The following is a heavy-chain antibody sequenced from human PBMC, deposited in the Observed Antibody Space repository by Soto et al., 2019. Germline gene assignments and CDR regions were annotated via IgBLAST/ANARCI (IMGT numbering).Heavy chain of an antibody. J-gene: IGHJ4*02. Sequence: PSETLSLTCTVSGGSISSGGYFWSWIRQPPGKGLEWIGNIFYSGTTYYNPSLKSRVTISVDTSKNQFSLKLTSVTAADTAVYFCARGVPYWGQGTLVTVSS. CDR2: IFYSGTT. CDR3: ARGVPY. D-gene: IGHD1-1*01. V-gene: IGHV4-31*03. CDR1: GGSISSGGYF.